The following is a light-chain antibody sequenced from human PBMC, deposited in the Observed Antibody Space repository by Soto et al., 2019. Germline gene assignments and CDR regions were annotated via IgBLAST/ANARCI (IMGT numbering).Light chain of an antibody. CDR3: QSYDNNSDYV. V-gene: IGLV1-40*01. CDR2: SDN. J-gene: IGLJ1*01. Sequence: QSVLPQPPSVSGAPGQRATISCTGSSSNIGAGYVVHWYQQLPGAAPKLLIFSDNNRPSGVPDRFSGSKSGTSASLAITGLRAEDEADYYCQSYDNNSDYVFGTGTKVTVL. CDR1: SSNIGAGYV.